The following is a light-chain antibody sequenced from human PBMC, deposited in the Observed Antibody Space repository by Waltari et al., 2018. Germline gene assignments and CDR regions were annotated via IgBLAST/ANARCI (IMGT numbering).Light chain of an antibody. CDR2: EVC. V-gene: IGLV2-23*02. Sequence: QSPLTQPASVSGSPGQSITISCTGTSSDVGGYNFVSWYPQHPGKAPKPMIYEVCKRPSGVPNRFSGSKSGNTASLTISGLQAEDEADYYCWSYAGSSTFVVFGGGTKLTVL. CDR1: SSDVGGYNF. J-gene: IGLJ2*01. CDR3: WSYAGSSTFVV.